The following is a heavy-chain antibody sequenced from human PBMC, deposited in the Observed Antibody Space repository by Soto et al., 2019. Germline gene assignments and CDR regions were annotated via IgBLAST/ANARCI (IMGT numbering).Heavy chain of an antibody. CDR2: ISAYNGNT. CDR3: GRGAYTFGSGKNWFDP. Sequence: ASVKVSCKASGYTFTSYGISWVRQAPGQGLEWMGWISAYNGNTNYAQKLQGRVTMTTDTSTSTAYMELRSLRSDDTAVYYCGRGAYTFGSGKNWFDPWGQGTLVTVSS. J-gene: IGHJ5*02. D-gene: IGHD3-3*01. CDR1: GYTFTSYG. V-gene: IGHV1-18*01.